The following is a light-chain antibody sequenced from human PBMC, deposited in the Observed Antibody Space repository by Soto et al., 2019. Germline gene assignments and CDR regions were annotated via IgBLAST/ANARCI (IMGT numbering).Light chain of an antibody. J-gene: IGLJ7*01. CDR1: SSNIGAGYD. V-gene: IGLV1-40*01. CDR2: GNN. CDR3: QSYDSSLTSWV. Sequence: QSVLTQPPSVSGAPGQRVTISCTGSSSNIGAGYDVHWYQQLPGAAPKLLIYGNNNRPSGVPDRFSGSKSGTSASLAITGLQAEDEADYYCQSYDSSLTSWVFGGGTQLTVL.